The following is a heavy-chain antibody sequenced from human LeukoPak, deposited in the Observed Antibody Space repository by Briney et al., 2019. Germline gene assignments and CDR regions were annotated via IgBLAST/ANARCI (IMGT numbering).Heavy chain of an antibody. V-gene: IGHV3-21*01. J-gene: IGHJ5*02. CDR1: GFTFSSYS. CDR3: ARVTANLTFDP. CDR2: ISSSSSYI. Sequence: GGSLRLSCAASGFTFSSYSMNWVRQAPGEGLEWVSSISSSSSYIYYADSVKGRFTISRDNAKNSLYLQMNSLRAEDTAVYYCARVTANLTFDPWGQGTLVTVSS. D-gene: IGHD3-16*01.